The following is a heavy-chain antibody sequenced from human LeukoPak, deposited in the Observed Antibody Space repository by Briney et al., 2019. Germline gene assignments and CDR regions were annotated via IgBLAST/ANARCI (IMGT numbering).Heavy chain of an antibody. J-gene: IGHJ1*01. CDR3: AKDSITMVRGVIPAEYFQH. CDR1: GFTLSSYG. V-gene: IGHV3-30*18. Sequence: GGSLRLSCAASGFTLSSYGMHWVRQAPGKGLEWVAVISYDGSNKYYADSVKGRFTISRDNSKNTLYLQMNSLRAEDTAVYYCAKDSITMVRGVIPAEYFQHWGQGTLVTVSS. CDR2: ISYDGSNK. D-gene: IGHD3-10*01.